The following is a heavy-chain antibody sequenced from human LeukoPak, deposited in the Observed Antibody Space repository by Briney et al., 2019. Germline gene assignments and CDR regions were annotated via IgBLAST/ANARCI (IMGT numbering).Heavy chain of an antibody. CDR2: ISAYNGNT. D-gene: IGHD6-19*01. CDR1: GYTFTSYG. J-gene: IGHJ4*02. V-gene: IGHV1-18*01. CDR3: ARDRKIAVAASFDY. Sequence: ASVKVSCKASGYTFTSYGISWVRQAPGQGLEWMGWISAYNGNTNYAQKLQGRVTMTTDTSTSTAYMELRSLRSDDTAVYYCARDRKIAVAASFDYWGQGTLVTVSS.